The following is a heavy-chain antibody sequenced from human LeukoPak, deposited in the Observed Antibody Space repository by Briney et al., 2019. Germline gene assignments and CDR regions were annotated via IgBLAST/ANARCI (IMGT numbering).Heavy chain of an antibody. V-gene: IGHV4-59*01. Sequence: SKTLSLTCTVSGGSINSYYWSWIRQPPGKGLEWIGYIYYSGSTNYNPSLKSRVTISVDTSKNQFSLKLSSVTAADTAVYYCARTTRSWFDPWGQGTLVTVSS. CDR3: ARTTRSWFDP. J-gene: IGHJ5*02. CDR2: IYYSGST. CDR1: GGSINSYY. D-gene: IGHD4-17*01.